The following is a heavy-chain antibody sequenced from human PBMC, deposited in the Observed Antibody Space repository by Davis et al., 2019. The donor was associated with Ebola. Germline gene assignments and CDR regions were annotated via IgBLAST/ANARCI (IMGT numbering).Heavy chain of an antibody. CDR3: ARGGGDAFDI. J-gene: IGHJ3*02. CDR2: ISSSSSYI. Sequence: GESLKISCAASGFTFSSYSMNWVRQAPGKGLEWVSSISSSSSYIYYADSVKGRFTISRDNAKNSLYLQMNSLRAEDTAVYYCARGGGDAFDIWGQGTMVTVSS. D-gene: IGHD3-16*01. CDR1: GFTFSSYS. V-gene: IGHV3-21*01.